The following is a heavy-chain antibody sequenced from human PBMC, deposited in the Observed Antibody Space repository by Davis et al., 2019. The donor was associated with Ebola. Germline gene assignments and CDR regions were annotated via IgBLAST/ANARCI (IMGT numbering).Heavy chain of an antibody. Sequence: SVKVSCKAFGYTFTSYSISWVRQAPGQGLEWMGGIIPIFGTANYAQKFQGRVTITADESTSTAYMELSSLRSEDTAVYYCARGGYSGYDCDYWDQGMLVTVSS. CDR1: GYTFTSYS. D-gene: IGHD5-12*01. J-gene: IGHJ4*02. V-gene: IGHV1-69*13. CDR2: IIPIFGTA. CDR3: ARGGYSGYDCDY.